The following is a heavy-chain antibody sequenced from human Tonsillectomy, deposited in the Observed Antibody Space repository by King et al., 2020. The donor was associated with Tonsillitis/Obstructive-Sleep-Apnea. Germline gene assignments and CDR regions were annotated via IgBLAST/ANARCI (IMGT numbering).Heavy chain of an antibody. Sequence: QLQESGPGLVKPSETLSLTCTVSGGSINTYYWSWIRQPPGKGLEWIGYIYYSGSTNYNPSLKSRVTILLDTPMNQFSLKLSSVTAADTAVYYCARHLHRDGFDIWGQGTMVTVSS. CDR3: ARHLHRDGFDI. J-gene: IGHJ3*02. CDR1: GGSINTYY. CDR2: IYYSGST. V-gene: IGHV4-59*08.